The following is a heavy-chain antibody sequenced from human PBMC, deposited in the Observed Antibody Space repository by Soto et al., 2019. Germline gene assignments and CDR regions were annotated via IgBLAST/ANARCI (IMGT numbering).Heavy chain of an antibody. D-gene: IGHD2-2*01. CDR1: GYTFNDYW. J-gene: IGHJ6*02. Sequence: PGESLKISCKGSGYTFNDYWIVWVRQMPGKGLEWMGIIYPGDSDTRYSPSFQGQVTISADKSVTTAYLQWSSLKASDTAMYYCARQLAYIVYVVGKNSIYYGMDVWGQGTTVTVSS. CDR3: ARQLAYIVYVVGKNSIYYGMDV. CDR2: IYPGDSDT. V-gene: IGHV5-51*01.